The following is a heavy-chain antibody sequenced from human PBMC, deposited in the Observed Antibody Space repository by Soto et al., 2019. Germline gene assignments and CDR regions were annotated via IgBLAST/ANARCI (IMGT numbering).Heavy chain of an antibody. CDR2: VHSDGTTT. Sequence: EVQLVESGGGLVQPGESLRLSCAASGFTFDYYWMHWVRQAPGKGLVWVSRVHSDGTTTTYADSVKGRFTISRDNARNTVSLQMSSLGAEDTAIYYCARADRGGFDLWGHGTVVTVSS. J-gene: IGHJ3*01. D-gene: IGHD3-10*01. CDR3: ARADRGGFDL. V-gene: IGHV3-74*01. CDR1: GFTFDYYW.